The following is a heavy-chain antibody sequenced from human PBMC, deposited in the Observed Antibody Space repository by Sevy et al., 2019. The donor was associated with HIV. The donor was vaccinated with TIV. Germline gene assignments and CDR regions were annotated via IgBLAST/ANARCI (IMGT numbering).Heavy chain of an antibody. D-gene: IGHD4-17*01. CDR3: ARGRLSTVTTNVSDAFDI. CDR1: GFTFSSYA. CDR2: ISYDGSNK. V-gene: IGHV3-30-3*01. J-gene: IGHJ3*02. Sequence: GGSLRLSCAASGFTFSSYAMHGVRQAPGKGLEWVAVISYDGSNKYYADSVKGRFTISRDNSKNTLYLQMNSLRAEDTAMYYCARGRLSTVTTNVSDAFDIWGQGTMVTVSS.